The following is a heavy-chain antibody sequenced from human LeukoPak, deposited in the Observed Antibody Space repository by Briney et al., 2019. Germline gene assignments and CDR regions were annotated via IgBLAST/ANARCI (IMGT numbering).Heavy chain of an antibody. CDR2: IYYSGST. CDR1: GGFISRYY. V-gene: IGHV4-59*08. CDR3: ARHYTRPPNYGDHGWVDY. D-gene: IGHD4-17*01. J-gene: IGHJ4*02. Sequence: SGTLSLTCAGSGGFISRYYLSWIRQPRGKGLEGMRQIYYSGSTNYNPSLKSRVTISVATSTNQFSLKLSSATAAATAVYYCARHYTRPPNYGDHGWVDYWGQGTLVTVSS.